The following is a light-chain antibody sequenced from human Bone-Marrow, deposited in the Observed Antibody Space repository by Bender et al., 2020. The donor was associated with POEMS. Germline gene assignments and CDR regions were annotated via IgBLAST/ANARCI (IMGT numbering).Light chain of an antibody. V-gene: IGLV3-25*03. Sequence: SYDLTQPPSLSVSPGQTASITCSGDTLPRQYTHWYQQKPGQAPLMVIYKDRERPSGIPERFSGSSSGTTVTLTISGVQAEDEADYYCQSALSSASYVVFGGGTKVTVL. CDR1: TLPRQY. J-gene: IGLJ2*01. CDR3: QSALSSASYVV. CDR2: KDR.